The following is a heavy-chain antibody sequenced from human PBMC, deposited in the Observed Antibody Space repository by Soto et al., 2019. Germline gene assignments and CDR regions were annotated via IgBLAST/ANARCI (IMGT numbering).Heavy chain of an antibody. Sequence: QLQLQESGPGLVKPSETLSLTCTVSGGSISSSSYYWGWIRQPPGKGLEWIGSIYYSGSTYYNPSLKSRVTISVDTSKNQFSLKLSSVTAADTAVYYCASSIPIGSSGYGSLYWGQGTLVTVSS. D-gene: IGHD3-22*01. V-gene: IGHV4-39*01. CDR1: GGSISSSSYY. CDR2: IYYSGST. J-gene: IGHJ4*02. CDR3: ASSIPIGSSGYGSLY.